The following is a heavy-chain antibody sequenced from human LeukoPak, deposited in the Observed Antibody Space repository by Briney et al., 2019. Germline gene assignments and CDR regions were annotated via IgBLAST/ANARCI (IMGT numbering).Heavy chain of an antibody. CDR1: GFTFSSYA. CDR3: ARVSGIAARGDLRNDY. J-gene: IGHJ4*02. Sequence: GGSLRLSCAASGFTFSSYAMSWVRQAPGKGLVWVSRTNSDGSDTRYADSVKGRFTISRDNAKNTLYLQMNSLRAEDTAVYYCARVSGIAARGDLRNDYWGQGTLVTVSS. CDR2: TNSDGSDT. V-gene: IGHV3-74*01. D-gene: IGHD6-6*01.